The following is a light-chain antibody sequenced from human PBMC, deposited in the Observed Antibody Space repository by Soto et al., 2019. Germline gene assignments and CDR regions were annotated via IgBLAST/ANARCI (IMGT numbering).Light chain of an antibody. CDR2: GAS. V-gene: IGKV3-20*01. J-gene: IGKJ1*01. CDR1: QSVNNNY. Sequence: EIVLTQSPGTLSLSPGERATLSCRASQSVNNNYLAWYQQKPGQPPRLLIYGASSRATGIPDRFSGSGSGTDFTLTISRLEPEDFAVYYCQQYVDSWTFDQGTKVDIK. CDR3: QQYVDSWT.